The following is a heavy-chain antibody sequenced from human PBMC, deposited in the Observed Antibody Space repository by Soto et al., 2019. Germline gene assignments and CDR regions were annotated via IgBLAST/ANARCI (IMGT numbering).Heavy chain of an antibody. CDR2: IRSKAYGGTT. CDR3: TREAGIAAADPPGPFDY. CDR1: GFTFGDYA. V-gene: IGHV3-49*03. Sequence: GGSLRLSCTASGFTFGDYAMSWFRQAPGKGLEWVGFIRSKAYGGTTEYAASVKGRFTISRDDSKSIAYLQMNSLKTEDTAVYYCTREAGIAAADPPGPFDYWGQGTLVTVSS. J-gene: IGHJ4*02. D-gene: IGHD6-13*01.